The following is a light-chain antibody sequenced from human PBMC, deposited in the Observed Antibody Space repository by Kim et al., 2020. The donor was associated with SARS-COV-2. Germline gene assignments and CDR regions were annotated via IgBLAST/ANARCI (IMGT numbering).Light chain of an antibody. CDR2: DVS. CDR1: SSDVGGYNY. CDR3: SSFTSTTTWV. Sequence: GQSITISCTGTSSDVGGYNYVSWYQQHPGKAPKVMIHDVSKRPSGVSNRFSGSKSGNTASLTISGLQAEDEADYYCSSFTSTTTWVFGGGTQLTV. V-gene: IGLV2-14*03. J-gene: IGLJ3*02.